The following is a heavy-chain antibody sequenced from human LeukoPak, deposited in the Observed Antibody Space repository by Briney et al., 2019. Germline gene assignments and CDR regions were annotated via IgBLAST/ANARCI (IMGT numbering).Heavy chain of an antibody. CDR1: GGTFSSYA. CDR3: ARDGVRYDYSSGYLDWFVL. J-gene: IGHJ5*02. D-gene: IGHD3-22*01. V-gene: IGHV1-69*05. Sequence: SVKVSCKASGGTFSSYAISWVPQAPGQGLEWMGRFIPIFGTANYAQKFQGRVTITTDESTSTAYMELSSLRPEETAVYDCARDGVRYDYSSGYLDWFVLWGQGTLVTVSS. CDR2: FIPIFGTA.